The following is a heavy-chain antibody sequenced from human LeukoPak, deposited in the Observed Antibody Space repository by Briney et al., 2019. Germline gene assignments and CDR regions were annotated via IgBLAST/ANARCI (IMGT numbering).Heavy chain of an antibody. CDR3: GGLDNYMVDH. J-gene: IGHJ5*02. Sequence: PSETLSLTCTVSGGSISSSRYYRAWIRQPPGKGLEWIGTSYYSGSTYYNPSLKSRVTLCVNTSKNQFSLKLRSVAAADAAVFYCGGLDNYMVDHWGQGTLVTVSS. V-gene: IGHV4-39*01. D-gene: IGHD4-11*01. CDR1: GGSISSSRYY. CDR2: SYYSGST.